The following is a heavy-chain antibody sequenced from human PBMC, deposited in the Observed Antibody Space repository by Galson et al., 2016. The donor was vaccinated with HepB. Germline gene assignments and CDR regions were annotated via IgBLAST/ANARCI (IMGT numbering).Heavy chain of an antibody. Sequence: CAASGFAFSNHAMAWVRQVPGKGLEWVAAITGGGTATDYAASVRGRLTISRDNSRNTVHLQVTRPRVEDTAFYYCARRRGGSWGDFDSWGQGVLVTVSS. CDR3: ARRRGGSWGDFDS. J-gene: IGHJ4*02. V-gene: IGHV3-23*01. D-gene: IGHD6-13*01. CDR2: ITGGGTAT. CDR1: GFAFSNHA.